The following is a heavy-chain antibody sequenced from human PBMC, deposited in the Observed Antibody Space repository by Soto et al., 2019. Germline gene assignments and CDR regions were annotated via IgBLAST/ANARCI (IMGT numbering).Heavy chain of an antibody. CDR3: ARFPFSEIYAMDV. Sequence: WTWIRQPPGKGLEWIGYIYHSGGTYYNPSLRSRVTISIERSKNQISLKLSSVTAADTAVYYCARFPFSEIYAMDVWGQGTKVIVSS. J-gene: IGHJ6*02. V-gene: IGHV4-30-2*01. CDR2: IYHSGGT.